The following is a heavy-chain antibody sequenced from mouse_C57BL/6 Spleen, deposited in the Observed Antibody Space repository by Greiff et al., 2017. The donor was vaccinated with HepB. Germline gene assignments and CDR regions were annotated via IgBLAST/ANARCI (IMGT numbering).Heavy chain of an antibody. Sequence: QVQLQQPGAELVRPGSSVKLSCKASGYTFTSYWMDWVKQRPGQGHEWIGNIYPSDSETHYNQKFKDKATLTVDKSSSTAYMQLSSLTSEDSAVYYCARGEDYYGTWYFDVWGTGTTVTVSS. CDR3: ARGEDYYGTWYFDV. D-gene: IGHD2-1*01. CDR1: GYTFTSYW. V-gene: IGHV1-61*01. J-gene: IGHJ1*03. CDR2: IYPSDSET.